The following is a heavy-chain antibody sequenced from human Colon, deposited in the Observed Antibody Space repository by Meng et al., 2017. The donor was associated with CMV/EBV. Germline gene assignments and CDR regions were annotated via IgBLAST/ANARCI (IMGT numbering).Heavy chain of an antibody. Sequence: GGPLRLSCATSGFTFDNYAMSWVRQAPGKGLEWVSAIVGGGGSRTYYADSMKGRFTISRDNSKSTLYLQINSPRVEDTAVYYCAKREYCSGSSCYTLNYYYYAVDVWGQGTTVTVSS. D-gene: IGHD2-15*01. CDR3: AKREYCSGSSCYTLNYYYYAVDV. CDR1: GFTFDNYA. J-gene: IGHJ6*02. V-gene: IGHV3-23*01. CDR2: IVGGGGSRT.